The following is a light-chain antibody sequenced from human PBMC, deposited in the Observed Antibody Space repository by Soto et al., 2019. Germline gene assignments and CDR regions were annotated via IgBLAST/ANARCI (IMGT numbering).Light chain of an antibody. CDR1: SSDVGGNNY. Sequence: QSALTQPPSASGSPGQSVAISCTGTSSDVGGNNYVSWYQQHPGKAPTLMVYEVTKRPSGVPDRFSGSKSGNTASLTVSGLQAEDEADYYCSSYAGRNNVIFGGGTQLTVL. J-gene: IGLJ2*01. CDR2: EVT. CDR3: SSYAGRNNVI. V-gene: IGLV2-8*01.